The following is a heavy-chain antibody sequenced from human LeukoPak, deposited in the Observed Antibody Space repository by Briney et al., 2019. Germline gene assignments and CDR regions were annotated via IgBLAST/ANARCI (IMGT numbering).Heavy chain of an antibody. Sequence: ASVKVSCKASGYTFTGYYMHWLRQAPGQGLEWMGWINPNSGGTNYAQKFQGRVTMTRDTSISTAYMELSRLRSDDTAVYYCARFGQKVATAVGYWGRGTLVTVSS. CDR1: GYTFTGYY. D-gene: IGHD5-12*01. CDR3: ARFGQKVATAVGY. V-gene: IGHV1-2*02. J-gene: IGHJ4*02. CDR2: INPNSGGT.